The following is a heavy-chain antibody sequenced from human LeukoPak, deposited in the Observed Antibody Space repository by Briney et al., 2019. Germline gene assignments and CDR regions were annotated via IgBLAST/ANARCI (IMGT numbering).Heavy chain of an antibody. V-gene: IGHV1-69*04. CDR2: IIPILGIA. Sequence: ASVKVSCKASGGTFSSYAISWVRQAPGQGLEWMGRIIPILGIANYAQKFQGRVTITADKSTSTAYMELSSLRSEDTAVYYCAREVYSSGSGFDPWGQGTLVTVSS. D-gene: IGHD6-19*01. CDR1: GGTFSSYA. J-gene: IGHJ5*02. CDR3: AREVYSSGSGFDP.